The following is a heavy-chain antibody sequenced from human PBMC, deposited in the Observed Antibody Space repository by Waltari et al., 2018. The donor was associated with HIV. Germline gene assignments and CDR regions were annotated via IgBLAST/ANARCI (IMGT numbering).Heavy chain of an antibody. CDR3: ARRLYYYDSSGYYSYNWFDP. CDR1: GGSISRYY. V-gene: IGHV4-59*08. D-gene: IGHD3-22*01. J-gene: IGHJ5*02. Sequence: QVQLQESGPGLVKPSETLSLTCTVSGGSISRYYWSWIRQHPGKGLEWIGYIYYSGSTNYNPSLKSRVTISVDTSKNQFSLKLSSVTAADTAVYYCARRLYYYDSSGYYSYNWFDPWGQGTLVTVSS. CDR2: IYYSGST.